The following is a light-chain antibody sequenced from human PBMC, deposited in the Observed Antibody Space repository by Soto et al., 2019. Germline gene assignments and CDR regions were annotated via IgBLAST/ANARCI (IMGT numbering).Light chain of an antibody. CDR3: SSYTSSTTLGEL. CDR2: EVS. V-gene: IGLV2-14*01. J-gene: IGLJ2*01. CDR1: GSDAGGYNY. Sequence: QSALTQPASVSGSPGQSITISCTGTGSDAGGYNYVSWYQQHPGKAPKLMIYEVSNRPSGVSNRFSGSKSGNTASLTISGLQAEDEAAYYCSSYTSSTTLGELFGGVTKVNVL.